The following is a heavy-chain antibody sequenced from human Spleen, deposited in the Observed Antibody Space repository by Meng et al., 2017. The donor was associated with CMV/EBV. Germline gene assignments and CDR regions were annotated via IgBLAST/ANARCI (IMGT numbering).Heavy chain of an antibody. D-gene: IGHD1-26*01. J-gene: IGHJ5*02. Sequence: ASVQVSCKASGYTFTSYGISWVRQAPGQGLEWMGWISAYNGNTNYAQQLQGRVTITTDTSTSTAYMELRSLRSDDTAVYYCARTEGLGATSSPWFDPWGQGTLVTVSS. CDR3: ARTEGLGATSSPWFDP. V-gene: IGHV1-18*01. CDR2: ISAYNGNT. CDR1: GYTFTSYG.